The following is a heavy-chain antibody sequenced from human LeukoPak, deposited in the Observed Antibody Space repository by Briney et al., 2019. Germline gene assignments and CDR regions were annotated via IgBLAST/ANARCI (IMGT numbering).Heavy chain of an antibody. CDR3: ALTYDYVWGSYRYTGDY. Sequence: ASVKVSCKASGYTFTSYGISWVRQAPGQGLEWMGWISAYNGNTNYAQKLQGRVTMTTDTSTSTAYMELRSLRSDDTAVYYCALTYDYVWGSYRYTGDYWGREPWSPSPQ. V-gene: IGHV1-18*01. CDR1: GYTFTSYG. J-gene: IGHJ4*02. D-gene: IGHD3-16*02. CDR2: ISAYNGNT.